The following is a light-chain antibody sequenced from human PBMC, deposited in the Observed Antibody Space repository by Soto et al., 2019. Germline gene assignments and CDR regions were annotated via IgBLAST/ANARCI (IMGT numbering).Light chain of an antibody. J-gene: IGKJ1*01. V-gene: IGKV2-28*01. CDR3: MQGTHWPRT. CDR2: LGS. CDR1: QSLLHSNGYNY. Sequence: DILMTQSPLSLPVTPGEPASISCRSNQSLLHSNGYNYLDWYLQKPGQSPQVLIYLGSNRAAGVPGRFRGSGAGTDFTLTISRVEAEDVGVYYCMQGTHWPRTFGQGTKVDIK.